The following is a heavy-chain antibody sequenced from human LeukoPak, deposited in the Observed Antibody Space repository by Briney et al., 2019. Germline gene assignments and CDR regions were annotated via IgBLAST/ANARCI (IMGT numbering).Heavy chain of an antibody. CDR2: IYSGGST. D-gene: IGHD3-10*01. V-gene: IGHV3-53*01. Sequence: PGGSLRLSCAASGFTVSSNYMSWVRQAPGKGLEWVSVIYSGGSTYYADSVKGRFTIPRDNSKNTLYLQMNSLRAEDTAVYYCARDLGYYGSGSYYFGYWGQGTLVTVSS. J-gene: IGHJ4*02. CDR3: ARDLGYYGSGSYYFGY. CDR1: GFTVSSNY.